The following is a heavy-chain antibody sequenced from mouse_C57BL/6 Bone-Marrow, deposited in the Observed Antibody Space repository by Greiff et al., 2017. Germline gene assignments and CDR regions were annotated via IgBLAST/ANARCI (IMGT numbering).Heavy chain of an antibody. J-gene: IGHJ1*03. CDR1: GYPFTSYW. V-gene: IGHV1-55*01. D-gene: IGHD2-5*01. Sequence: QVQLQQPGAELVKPGASVKMSCKASGYPFTSYWITWVKQRPGQGLEWIGDIYPGSGSTNYNEKFKSKATLTVDTSSSTAYMTLSSRTSEDSSVYYCARPYYSNYWYFDFWGTGTTVTVSS. CDR3: ARPYYSNYWYFDF. CDR2: IYPGSGST.